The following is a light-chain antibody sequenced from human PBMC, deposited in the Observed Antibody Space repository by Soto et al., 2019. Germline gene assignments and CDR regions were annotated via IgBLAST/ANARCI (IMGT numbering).Light chain of an antibody. CDR1: QAITR. CDR2: QTS. V-gene: IGKV3-11*01. J-gene: IGKJ1*01. CDR3: HQRQSWPRT. Sequence: LTQSPSSLSASVGDRVTITCRASQAITRLAWYQHRPGQAPRLLIYQTSIRAAGIPARFSASGSGTDFTLTISDVQPEDFALYYCHQRQSWPRTFGQGTKVDIK.